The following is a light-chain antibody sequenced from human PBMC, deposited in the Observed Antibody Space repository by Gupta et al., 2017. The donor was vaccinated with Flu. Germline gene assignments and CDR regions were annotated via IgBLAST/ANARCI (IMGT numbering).Light chain of an antibody. Sequence: EVVLTQSPAFLSVSPGETATLSCRASHSVKNNLAWYQQRPGQAPRLLIYGTSTRATAIPARFSGSGYGTEFTLTISSLQSEDFAVYFCHQYNNWPPITFGQGTQLE. V-gene: IGKV3-15*01. CDR3: HQYNNWPPIT. CDR1: HSVKNN. CDR2: GTS. J-gene: IGKJ5*01.